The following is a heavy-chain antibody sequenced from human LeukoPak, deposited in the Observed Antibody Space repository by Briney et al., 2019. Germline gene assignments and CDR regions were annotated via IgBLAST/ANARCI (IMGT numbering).Heavy chain of an antibody. D-gene: IGHD3-22*01. Sequence: GGSLRLSCAASEFTFSSYGMHWVRQAPGKGLEWVAVIWYDGSEEYYADSVKGRFTISRDNSKNTLYLQMNSLRAEDTAVYYCARDYYDSSGYYFGAFDIWGQGTMVTVSS. J-gene: IGHJ3*02. CDR1: EFTFSSYG. CDR3: ARDYYDSSGYYFGAFDI. V-gene: IGHV3-33*01. CDR2: IWYDGSEE.